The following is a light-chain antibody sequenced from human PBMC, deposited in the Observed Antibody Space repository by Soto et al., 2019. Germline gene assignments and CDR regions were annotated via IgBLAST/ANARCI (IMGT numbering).Light chain of an antibody. J-gene: IGKJ5*01. CDR3: KQSYSTPT. CDR2: AAY. V-gene: IGKV1-39*01. Sequence: DIHMTESASSLSSSVGGTFTITCRASQSIRSYLSWYQQRPGKAPKVLIYAAYSLQSGVQSRFSGSESGTDSTLTISSLQPEDFATYYCKQSYSTPTCGQRTRLEI. CDR1: QSIRSY.